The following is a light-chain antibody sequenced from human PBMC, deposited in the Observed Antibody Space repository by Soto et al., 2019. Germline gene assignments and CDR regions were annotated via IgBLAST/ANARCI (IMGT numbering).Light chain of an antibody. CDR2: EDK. Sequence: NFMLTQPHSVSESPGKTVTISCTRSSGSIASSYVQWYQQRPGSSPTSVIYEDKQRPSGVPDRFSGSIDSSSNSASLTISGLKTEDEADYYCQSYDSSNPWVFGGGTKLTVL. CDR3: QSYDSSNPWV. CDR1: SGSIASSY. V-gene: IGLV6-57*01. J-gene: IGLJ3*02.